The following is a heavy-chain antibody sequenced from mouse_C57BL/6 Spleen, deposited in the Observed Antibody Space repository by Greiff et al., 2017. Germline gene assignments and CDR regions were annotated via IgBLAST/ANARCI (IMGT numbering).Heavy chain of an antibody. J-gene: IGHJ4*01. D-gene: IGHD2-1*01. Sequence: QVQLKQPGTELVKPGASVKLSCKASGYTFTSYWMHWVKQRPGQGLEWIGNINPSNGGTNYNEKFKSKATLTVDKSSSTAYMQLSSLTSEDSAVYYCARGGIYYGNSLAMDYWGQGTSVTVSS. CDR3: ARGGIYYGNSLAMDY. CDR1: GYTFTSYW. V-gene: IGHV1-53*01. CDR2: INPSNGGT.